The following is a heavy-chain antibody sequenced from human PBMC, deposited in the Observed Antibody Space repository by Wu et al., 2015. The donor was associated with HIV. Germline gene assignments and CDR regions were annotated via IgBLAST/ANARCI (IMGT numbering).Heavy chain of an antibody. CDR2: INPHSGGT. CDR3: ARGYQPRSPVIRFLDWAGRFDP. CDR1: GYTFTVYY. D-gene: IGHD3-9*01. Sequence: QVQLVQSGAEVKKPGASVTVSCKASGYTFTVYYMHWMRQAPGQGLEWMGWINPHSGGTNFAQTFQGRLSMTRDTSISTFYMDLSGLTSDDTAIYYCARGYQPRSPVIRFLDWAGRFDPWGQGTLVIVSS. V-gene: IGHV1-2*02. J-gene: IGHJ5*02.